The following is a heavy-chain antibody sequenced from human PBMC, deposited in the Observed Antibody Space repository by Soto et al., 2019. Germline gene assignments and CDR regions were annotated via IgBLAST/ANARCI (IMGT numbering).Heavy chain of an antibody. J-gene: IGHJ4*02. D-gene: IGHD1-26*01. CDR3: ARVVEEWELLHRY. CDR2: ISAYNGNT. CDR1: GYTFTSYG. Sequence: GASVKVSCKASGYTFTSYGISWVRQAPGQGLEWMGWISAYNGNTNYAQKLQGRVTMTTDTSTSTAYIELRSLRSDETAVYYWARVVEEWELLHRYWGQRTLVTVSS. V-gene: IGHV1-18*01.